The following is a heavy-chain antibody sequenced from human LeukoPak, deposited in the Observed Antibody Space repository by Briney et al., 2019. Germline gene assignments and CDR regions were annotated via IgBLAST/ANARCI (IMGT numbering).Heavy chain of an antibody. J-gene: IGHJ4*02. CDR3: ARGPSGYHNT. CDR1: GDSISSTNYY. V-gene: IGHV4-39*01. D-gene: IGHD5-12*01. CDR2: IYYSGST. Sequence: SSETLSLTCTVSGDSISSTNYYWGWIRQPPGKGLEWIGSIYYSGSTYYNPSLESRVTISVDTSKNQFSLKLSSVTAADTAVYYCARGPSGYHNTGGQGTLVTVSS.